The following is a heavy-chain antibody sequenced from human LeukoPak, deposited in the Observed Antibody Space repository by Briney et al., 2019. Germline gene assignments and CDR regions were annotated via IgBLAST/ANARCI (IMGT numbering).Heavy chain of an antibody. Sequence: GGSLRLSCAASGFTFSNAWMSWVRQAPGKGLEWVGRIKSKTDGGTTDYAAPVKGRFTISRDDSKNTLYLQMNSLKTEDTAVYYCTTDLTYCSSTSCYEFDYWGQGTLVTVSS. CDR2: IKSKTDGGTT. CDR3: TTDLTYCSSTSCYEFDY. V-gene: IGHV3-15*01. CDR1: GFTFSNAW. D-gene: IGHD2-2*01. J-gene: IGHJ4*02.